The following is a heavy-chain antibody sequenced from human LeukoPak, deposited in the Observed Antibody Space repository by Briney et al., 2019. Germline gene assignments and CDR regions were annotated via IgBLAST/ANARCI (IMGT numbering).Heavy chain of an antibody. D-gene: IGHD4-23*01. J-gene: IGHJ3*02. CDR1: GGTFSSYA. V-gene: IGHV1-69*04. CDR2: IIPIFGIA. CDR3: ARAPTTVVTPLDAFDI. Sequence: GSSVRVSCKASGGTFSSYAISWVRQAPGQGLEWMGRIIPIFGIANYAQKFQGRVTITADKSTSTAYMELSSLRSEDTAVYYCARAPTTVVTPLDAFDIWGQGTMVTVSS.